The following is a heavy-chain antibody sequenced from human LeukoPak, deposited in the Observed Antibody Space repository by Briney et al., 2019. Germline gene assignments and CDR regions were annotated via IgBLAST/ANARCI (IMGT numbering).Heavy chain of an antibody. V-gene: IGHV3-30*02. Sequence: GGSLRLSCAASGFTFSSYGMHWVRQAPGKGLEWVAFIRYDGSNKYYADSVKGRFTISRDNSKNTLYLQMNSLRAEDTAVYYCARDFQRWQQLVTLFDYWGQGTLVTVSS. D-gene: IGHD6-13*01. J-gene: IGHJ4*02. CDR2: IRYDGSNK. CDR1: GFTFSSYG. CDR3: ARDFQRWQQLVTLFDY.